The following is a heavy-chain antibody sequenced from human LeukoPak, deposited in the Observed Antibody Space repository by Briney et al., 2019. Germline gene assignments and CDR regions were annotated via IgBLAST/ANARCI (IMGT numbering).Heavy chain of an antibody. CDR3: ARGRGAKYYMDV. CDR2: INHSGST. J-gene: IGHJ6*03. Sequence: SETLSLTCAVYGGSFSGYYWSWIRQPPGKGLEWIGEINHSGSTNYNPSLKSRVTISVDTSKNQFSLKLSSVTAADTAVYYCARGRGAKYYMDVWGKGTTVTVSS. V-gene: IGHV4-34*01. CDR1: GGSFSGYY. D-gene: IGHD3-10*01.